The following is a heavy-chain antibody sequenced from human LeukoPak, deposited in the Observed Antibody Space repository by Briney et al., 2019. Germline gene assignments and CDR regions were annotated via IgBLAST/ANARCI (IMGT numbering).Heavy chain of an antibody. V-gene: IGHV4-34*01. J-gene: IGHJ6*04. D-gene: IGHD2-15*01. CDR3: ARGRYGYCSGGSCYSRGDYYYGMDV. CDR1: GGSFRGYY. Sequence: SETLSLTCAVYGGSFRGYYWSWIRQPPGKGLEWIGEINHSGSTNYNPSLKSRVTISVDTSKNQFSLKLSSVTAADTAVYYCARGRYGYCSGGSCYSRGDYYYGMDVWGKGTTVTVSS. CDR2: INHSGST.